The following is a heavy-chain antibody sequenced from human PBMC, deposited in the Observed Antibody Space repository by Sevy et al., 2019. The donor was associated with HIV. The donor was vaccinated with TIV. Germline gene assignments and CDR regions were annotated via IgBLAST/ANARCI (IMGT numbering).Heavy chain of an antibody. J-gene: IGHJ4*01. V-gene: IGHV1-18*01. Sequence: ASVKVSCKASGYTFSSNGIAWVRQAPGQGLQWMGWIGVYNGNSKYAQNLQDRLTMTTDTSTSTAYMELKSLSSDDTAVYYCERVPTYYFGSGTYFDYWGHGTLVNVSS. CDR2: IGVYNGNS. CDR3: ERVPTYYFGSGTYFDY. CDR1: GYTFSSNG. D-gene: IGHD3-10*01.